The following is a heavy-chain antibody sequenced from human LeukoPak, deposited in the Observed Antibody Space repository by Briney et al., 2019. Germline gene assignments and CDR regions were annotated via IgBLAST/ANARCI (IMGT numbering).Heavy chain of an antibody. Sequence: GGSLRLSCAASGFTFSSYGMHWVRQAPGKGLEWVAVISYDGSNKYYADSVKGRFTISRDNSKNTLYLQMNSLRAEDTAVYCCANVDSYWGQGTLVTVSS. CDR2: ISYDGSNK. V-gene: IGHV3-30*18. CDR1: GFTFSSYG. D-gene: IGHD3-3*01. J-gene: IGHJ4*02. CDR3: ANVDSY.